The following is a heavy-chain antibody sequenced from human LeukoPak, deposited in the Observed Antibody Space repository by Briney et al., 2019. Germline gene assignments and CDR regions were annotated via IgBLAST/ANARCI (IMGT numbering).Heavy chain of an antibody. CDR1: GYTFTSYD. CDR2: MNPNSGNT. D-gene: IGHD5-18*01. CDR3: ARGGYSYGWNDAFDI. V-gene: IGHV1-8*01. Sequence: EASVKASCKASGYTFTSYDINWVRQATGQGLEWMGWMNPNSGNTGYAQKFRGRVTMTRNTSISTAYMELSSLRSEDTAVYYCARGGYSYGWNDAFDIWGQGTMVTVSS. J-gene: IGHJ3*02.